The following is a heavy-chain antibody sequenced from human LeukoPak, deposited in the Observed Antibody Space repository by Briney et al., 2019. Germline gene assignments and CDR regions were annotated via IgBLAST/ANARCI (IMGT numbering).Heavy chain of an antibody. CDR3: ARVPLRFLEPFDY. CDR1: GGSFNGYY. CDR2: INHSGTT. D-gene: IGHD3-3*01. Sequence: PSETLPLTCSVYGGSFNGYYWSWIRQPPGKGLEWIGEINHSGTTNYNPSLKSRVTMSLDTSKNQFSLRLNSVTAADTAVYYCARVPLRFLEPFDYWGQGTLLTVSS. V-gene: IGHV4-34*01. J-gene: IGHJ4*02.